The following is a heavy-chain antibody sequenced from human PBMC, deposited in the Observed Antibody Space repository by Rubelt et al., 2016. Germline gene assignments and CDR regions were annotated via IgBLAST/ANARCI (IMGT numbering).Heavy chain of an antibody. CDR3: ATDYLGY. CDR2: IKQAGSET. V-gene: IGHV3-7*05. CDR1: GFPFSSYW. J-gene: IGHJ4*02. Sequence: EVQLVESVGCLVQPAGSLRLSCAASGFPFSSYWMSWVRQAPGKGLESVANIKQAGSETYYVNAVKGRFTISRDNAQNSLSLQMISLRADDTAVYYCATDYLGYWGQGTLVTVSS.